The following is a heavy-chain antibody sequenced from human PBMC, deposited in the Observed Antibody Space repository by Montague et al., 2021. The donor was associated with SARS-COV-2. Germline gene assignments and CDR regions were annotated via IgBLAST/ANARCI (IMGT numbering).Heavy chain of an antibody. CDR2: IYYSGST. CDR1: GCSISSYY. Sequence: SETLSLTCTVPGCSISSYYWSWIRQPPGKGLEWIGYIYYSGSTNYNPSLKSRVTISVDTSKNQFSLKLSSVTAADTAVYYCARGRGCMGNAFDIWGQGTRVTVSS. J-gene: IGHJ3*02. D-gene: IGHD6-19*01. V-gene: IGHV4-59*01. CDR3: ARGRGCMGNAFDI.